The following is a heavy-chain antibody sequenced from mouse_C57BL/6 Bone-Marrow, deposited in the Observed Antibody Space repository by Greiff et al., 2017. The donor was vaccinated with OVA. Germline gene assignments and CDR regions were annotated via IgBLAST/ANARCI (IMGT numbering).Heavy chain of an antibody. D-gene: IGHD1-1*01. V-gene: IGHV5-4*01. CDR3: AREGIITTVVAGDWYFDV. Sequence: EVKVVESGGGLVKPGGSLKLSCAASGFTFSSYAMSWVRQTPEKRLEWVATISDGGSYTYYPDNVKGRFTISRDNATSNLYLQMSHLTSEDTAMYYCAREGIITTVVAGDWYFDVWGTGTTVTVSS. CDR2: ISDGGSYT. J-gene: IGHJ1*03. CDR1: GFTFSSYA.